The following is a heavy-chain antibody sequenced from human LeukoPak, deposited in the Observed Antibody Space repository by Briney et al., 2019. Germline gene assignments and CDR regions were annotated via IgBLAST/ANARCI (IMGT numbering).Heavy chain of an antibody. CDR2: VQDGGFT. CDR3: ARPGSGHGWYYFDY. Sequence: PAETLSLTCTASGGSFISTSHYWGWVRQSPGKGLQWIGSVQDGGFTYYKPSFKSRATISLDTSKNLLSLNVTSVTAADAAVYYCARPGSGHGWYYFDYWGQGTLVTVSS. V-gene: IGHV4-39*01. D-gene: IGHD2-15*01. CDR1: GGSFISTSHY. J-gene: IGHJ4*02.